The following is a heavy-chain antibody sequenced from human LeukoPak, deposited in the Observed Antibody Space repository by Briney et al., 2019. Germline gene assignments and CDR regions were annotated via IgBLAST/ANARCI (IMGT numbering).Heavy chain of an antibody. Sequence: ASAKVSCKASGYTFTSYGISWVRQAPGQGLEWMGWISAYNGNANYAQKLQGRVTMTTDTSTSTAYMELRSLRSDDTAVYYCARGRVVTAIPQNYYYYGMDVWGQGTTVTVSS. J-gene: IGHJ6*02. CDR2: ISAYNGNA. CDR3: ARGRVVTAIPQNYYYYGMDV. CDR1: GYTFTSYG. D-gene: IGHD2-21*02. V-gene: IGHV1-18*01.